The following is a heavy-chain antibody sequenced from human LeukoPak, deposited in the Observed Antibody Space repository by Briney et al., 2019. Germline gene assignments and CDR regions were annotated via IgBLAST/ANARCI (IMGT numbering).Heavy chain of an antibody. CDR1: GGSISSSNW. V-gene: IGHV4-4*02. CDR2: IYHSGST. J-gene: IGHJ3*02. CDR3: ARWYPSRYAFDI. D-gene: IGHD1-14*01. Sequence: PSETLSFTCAVSGGSISSSNWWSWVRQPPGKGLEWIGEIYHSGSTNYNPSLKSRVTISVDKSKNQFSLKLSSVTAADTAVYYCARWYPSRYAFDIWGQGTMVTVSS.